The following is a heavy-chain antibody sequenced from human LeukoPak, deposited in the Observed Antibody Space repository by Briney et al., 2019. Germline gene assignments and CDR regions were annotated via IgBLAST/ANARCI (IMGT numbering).Heavy chain of an antibody. V-gene: IGHV1-2*02. D-gene: IGHD6-6*01. Sequence: GASVKVSCKASGYTFTGYYVHWVRQAPGQGLEWMGWINPNSGGTNYAQKFQGRVTMTRDTSTSTVYMELSSLRPEDTAVYYCAREGDIAARLDYWGQGTLVTVSS. CDR1: GYTFTGYY. CDR3: AREGDIAARLDY. CDR2: INPNSGGT. J-gene: IGHJ4*02.